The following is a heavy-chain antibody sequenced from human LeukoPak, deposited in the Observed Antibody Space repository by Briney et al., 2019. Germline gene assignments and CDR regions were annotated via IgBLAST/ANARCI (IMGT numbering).Heavy chain of an antibody. CDR1: GFTFSSYS. Sequence: GGSLRLSCAASGFTFSSYSMTWVRQAPGKGLEWVSSISSSSSYIYYADSVKGRFTISRDNAKNSLYLQMNSLRAEDTAVYYCARDRRSTASPGDYWGQGTLVTVSS. V-gene: IGHV3-21*01. CDR2: ISSSSSYI. CDR3: ARDRRSTASPGDY. J-gene: IGHJ4*02. D-gene: IGHD5-18*01.